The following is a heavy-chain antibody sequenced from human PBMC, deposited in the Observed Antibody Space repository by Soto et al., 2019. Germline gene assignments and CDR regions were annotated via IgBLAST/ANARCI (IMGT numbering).Heavy chain of an antibody. D-gene: IGHD3-9*01. CDR1: GGSFSGYY. CDR2: INHSGST. Sequence: SETLSLTCAVYGGSFSGYYWSWIRQPPGKGLEWIGEINHSGSTNYNPSLKSRVTISVDTSKNQFSLKLSSVTAADTAVYYCARRTRSYYDILTGYPKGYFDYWGQGTLVTVS. J-gene: IGHJ4*02. V-gene: IGHV4-34*01. CDR3: ARRTRSYYDILTGYPKGYFDY.